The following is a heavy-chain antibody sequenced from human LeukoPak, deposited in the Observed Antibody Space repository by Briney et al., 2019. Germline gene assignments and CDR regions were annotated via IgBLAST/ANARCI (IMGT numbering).Heavy chain of an antibody. Sequence: PSETLSLTCTVSGGSISSSSYYWGWIRQPPGKGLEWIGSIYYSGSTYYNPSLKSRVTISVDTSKNQFSLKLSSVTAADTAVYYCASGLSSGWYYDAFDIWGQGTMVTVSS. CDR1: GGSISSSSYY. V-gene: IGHV4-39*07. CDR3: ASGLSSGWYYDAFDI. CDR2: IYYSGST. J-gene: IGHJ3*02. D-gene: IGHD6-19*01.